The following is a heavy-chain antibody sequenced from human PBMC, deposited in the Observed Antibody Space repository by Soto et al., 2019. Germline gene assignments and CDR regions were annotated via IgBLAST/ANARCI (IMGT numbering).Heavy chain of an antibody. CDR1: GFTFSSYG. CDR3: AKVDGSGSYGPVAY. V-gene: IGHV3-30*18. Sequence: GGSLRLSCAASGFTFSSYGMHWVRQAPGKGLEWVAVISYDGSNKYYADSVKGRFTISRDNSKNTLYLQMNSLRAEDTAVYYCAKVDGSGSYGPVAYWGQGTLVTVSS. J-gene: IGHJ4*02. D-gene: IGHD3-10*01. CDR2: ISYDGSNK.